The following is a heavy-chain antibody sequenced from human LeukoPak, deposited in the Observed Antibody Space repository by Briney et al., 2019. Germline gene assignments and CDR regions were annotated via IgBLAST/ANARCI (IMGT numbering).Heavy chain of an antibody. V-gene: IGHV5-51*01. CDR2: IYPGDSDT. J-gene: IGHJ4*02. D-gene: IGHD2/OR15-2a*01. CDR1: GYSFTSYW. CDR3: ASGALSLPFFDY. Sequence: ESLKISCKGSGYSFTSYWIGRVRQMPGKGLEWMGIIYPGDSDTRSSPSFQGQVTISADKSINTAYLQWSSLKASDTAMYYRASGALSLPFFDYWGQGTLVTVSS.